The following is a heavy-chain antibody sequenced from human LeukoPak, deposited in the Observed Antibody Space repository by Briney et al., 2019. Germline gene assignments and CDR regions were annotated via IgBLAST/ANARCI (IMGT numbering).Heavy chain of an antibody. J-gene: IGHJ6*03. Sequence: SETLSLTCTVSGDSINSGDFYWTWIRQPPGKGLEWIGCMHYRGNTHYNSSLTSRVTMSVDTSKNQFSLKLSSVTAADTAVYYCARDYYGSGSNYYYYMDVWGKGTTVTVSS. D-gene: IGHD3-10*01. CDR3: ARDYYGSGSNYYYYMDV. V-gene: IGHV4-30-4*01. CDR1: GDSINSGDFY. CDR2: MHYRGNT.